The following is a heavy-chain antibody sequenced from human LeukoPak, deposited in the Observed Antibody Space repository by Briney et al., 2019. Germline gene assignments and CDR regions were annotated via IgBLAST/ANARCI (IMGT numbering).Heavy chain of an antibody. CDR1: GVSISSSGSY. CDR3: ARPGVGSGRYGAFDI. D-gene: IGHD5-18*01. CDR2: ISYAGSP. V-gene: IGHV4-39*07. J-gene: IGHJ3*02. Sequence: SETLSLTCTVSGVSISSSGSYWAWIRQPPGKGLDWIGTISYAGSPNYNPSLNSRVTMSSDTSSNQFSLRLSSVTDADTAMYYCARPGVGSGRYGAFDIWGQGTMVTVSS.